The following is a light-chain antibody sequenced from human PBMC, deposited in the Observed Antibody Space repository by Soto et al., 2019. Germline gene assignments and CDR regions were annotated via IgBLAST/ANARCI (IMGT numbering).Light chain of an antibody. CDR3: QHFGSSPPKYA. J-gene: IGKJ2*01. Sequence: EVVMTQSPGTLSLSPGERATLSCRASQTVSSSHLAWYQQKPGQAPRLLIYVASDRATDIPDRFSGSGSGKDFTPSISSLEPEDFAVYYCQHFGSSPPKYAFGQGTKLEIK. CDR1: QTVSSSH. V-gene: IGKV3-20*01. CDR2: VAS.